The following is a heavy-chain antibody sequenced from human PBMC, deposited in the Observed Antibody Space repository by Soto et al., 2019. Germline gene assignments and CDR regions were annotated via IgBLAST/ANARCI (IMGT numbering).Heavy chain of an antibody. CDR2: INPNGGST. J-gene: IGHJ4*02. V-gene: IGHV1-46*01. CDR1: GYTFTTYY. D-gene: IGHD2-15*01. CDR3: ARAGYCSGGTCFHGNCDY. Sequence: QVQLVQSAAEVKRPGASVKVSCKASGYTFTTYYMHWVRQAPGQGLEWLGIINPNGGSTTYAQKFRGRVTMTRDTSTSTVYLELSSLRSEDTAVYYCARAGYCSGGTCFHGNCDYWGQGTLVTVSA.